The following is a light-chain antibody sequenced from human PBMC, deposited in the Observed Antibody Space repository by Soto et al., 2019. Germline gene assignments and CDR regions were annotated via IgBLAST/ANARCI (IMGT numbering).Light chain of an antibody. CDR2: GAY. J-gene: IGKJ5*01. CDR1: QSVSSN. V-gene: IGKV3-15*01. CDR3: QQYTNWPPIT. Sequence: EIVMTQSPATMSVPPGQRDTLSGRASQSVSSNLACYQQTPGQAPRLIIYGAYTRATGIPATFSGSGSGTEFTLTISSLQSEDFAVYYCQQYTNWPPITFGTGTRVEIK.